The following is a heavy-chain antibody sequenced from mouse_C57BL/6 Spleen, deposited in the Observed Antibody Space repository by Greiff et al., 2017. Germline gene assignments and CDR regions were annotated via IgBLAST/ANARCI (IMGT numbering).Heavy chain of an antibody. D-gene: IGHD2-5*01. V-gene: IGHV6-3*01. CDR1: GFTFSNYW. CDR2: IRLKSDNYAT. Sequence: EVQRVESGGGLVQPGGSMKLSCVASGFTFSNYWMNWVRQSPEKGLEWVAQIRLKSDNYATHYAESVKGRFTISRDDSKSSVYLQMNNLRAEDTGIYYCLYSNLYAMDYWGQGTSVTVSS. J-gene: IGHJ4*01. CDR3: LYSNLYAMDY.